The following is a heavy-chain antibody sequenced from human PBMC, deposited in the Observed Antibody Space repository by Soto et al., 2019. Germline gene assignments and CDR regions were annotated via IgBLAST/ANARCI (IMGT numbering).Heavy chain of an antibody. CDR2: INHSGST. J-gene: IGHJ4*02. Sequence: SETLSLTCAVYGGSFSGYYWTWIRQPPGTGLEWIGEINHSGSTNYNPSLKSRVTISVDTSKNQFSLELTSVTASYTAVYYCARDKNSGLFDYWGQGTLVTVSS. CDR1: GGSFSGYY. CDR3: ARDKNSGLFDY. V-gene: IGHV4-34*01.